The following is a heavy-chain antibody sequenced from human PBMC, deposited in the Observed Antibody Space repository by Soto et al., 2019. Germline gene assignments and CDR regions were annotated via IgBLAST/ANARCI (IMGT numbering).Heavy chain of an antibody. Sequence: GGSLRLSCAASGFTVSSNYMSWVRQAPGKGLEWVSVIYSGGSTYYADSVKGRFTISRDNSKNTLYLQMNSLRAEDTAVYYCARNRRTGNDYGGNSGIFDYWGQGTLFTVSS. CDR2: IYSGGST. CDR1: GFTVSSNY. CDR3: ARNRRTGNDYGGNSGIFDY. J-gene: IGHJ4*02. D-gene: IGHD4-17*01. V-gene: IGHV3-53*01.